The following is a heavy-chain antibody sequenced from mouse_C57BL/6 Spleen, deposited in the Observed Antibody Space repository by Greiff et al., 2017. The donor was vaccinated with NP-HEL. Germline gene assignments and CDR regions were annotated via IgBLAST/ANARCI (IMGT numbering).Heavy chain of an antibody. CDR3: ASLSSYWYFDV. D-gene: IGHD1-1*01. CDR1: GFTFSSYG. V-gene: IGHV5-6*01. CDR2: ISSGGSYT. J-gene: IGHJ1*03. Sequence: EVKLVESGGDLVKPGGSLKLSCAASGFTFSSYGMSWVRQTPDKRLEWVANISSGGSYTYYPDSVKGRFTISRDNAKNTLYLQMSSLKSEDTAMYYCASLSSYWYFDVWGTGTTVTVSS.